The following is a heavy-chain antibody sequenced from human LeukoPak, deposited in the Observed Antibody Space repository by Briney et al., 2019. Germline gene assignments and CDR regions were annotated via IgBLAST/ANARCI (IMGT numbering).Heavy chain of an antibody. D-gene: IGHD2/OR15-2a*01. J-gene: IGHJ4*02. CDR2: ISYDGSNK. CDR1: GFTFSSYA. V-gene: IGHV3-30*04. CDR3: ARDKLYYFDY. Sequence: GRSLRLSCAASGFTFSSYAMHWVRQAPGKGLEWVAVISYDGSNKYYADSVKGQFTISRDNSKNTLYLQMNSLRAEDTAVYYCARDKLYYFDYWGQGTLVTVSS.